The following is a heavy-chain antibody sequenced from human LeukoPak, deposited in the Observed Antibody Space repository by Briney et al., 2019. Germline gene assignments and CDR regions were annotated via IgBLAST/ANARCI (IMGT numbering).Heavy chain of an antibody. V-gene: IGHV3-48*03. CDR1: GFTFSSYE. Sequence: PGGSLRLSCAASGFTFSSYEMNWVRQAPGKGLEWVSYISSSGSTIYYADSVKGRFTISRDNAKNSLYLQMNSLRDEDTAVYYCARDYYYGSGSYYNWGQGTLVTVSS. CDR2: ISSSGSTI. D-gene: IGHD3-10*01. CDR3: ARDYYYGSGSYYN. J-gene: IGHJ4*02.